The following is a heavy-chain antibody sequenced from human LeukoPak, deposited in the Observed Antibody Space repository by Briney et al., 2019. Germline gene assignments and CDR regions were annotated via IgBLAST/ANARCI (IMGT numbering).Heavy chain of an antibody. V-gene: IGHV4-59*08. J-gene: IGHJ4*02. CDR3: AGHERIAVAGEEFDY. CDR2: IYYSGST. CDR1: GGSISSYY. D-gene: IGHD6-19*01. Sequence: SETLSLTCTVSGGSISSYYWSWIRQPPGKGLEWIGYIYYSGSTNYNPSLKSRVTISVDTSKNQYSLKLSSVTAADTAVYYCAGHERIAVAGEEFDYWGQGTLVTVSS.